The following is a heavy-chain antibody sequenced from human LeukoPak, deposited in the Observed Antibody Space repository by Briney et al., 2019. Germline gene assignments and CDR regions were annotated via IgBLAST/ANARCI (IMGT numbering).Heavy chain of an antibody. CDR1: GYTFTTDD. J-gene: IGHJ6*03. V-gene: IGHV1-8*02. CDR2: INPTSGKT. CDR3: ARVRWLRLGVNEYYYYMDV. D-gene: IGHD5-12*01. Sequence: ASVKVSCKASGYTFTTDDINWVRQATGQGFEWMGWINPTSGKTSYAQKFQGRVTITSDTSTTTAQMELSSLGSEDTAVYYCARVRWLRLGVNEYYYYMDVWGKGTTVTVSS.